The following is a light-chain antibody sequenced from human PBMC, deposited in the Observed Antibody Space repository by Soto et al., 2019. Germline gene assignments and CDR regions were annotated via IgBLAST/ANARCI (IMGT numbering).Light chain of an antibody. CDR3: QQYNSYPTT. CDR2: GAS. CDR1: QGIGNW. J-gene: IGKJ5*01. V-gene: IGKV1D-16*01. Sequence: DIQMTQSPSSLSASVGDRVTITCRASQGIGNWLAWYQQKPEEAPKSLIYGASTLQGGDPSRFSGSGSGTDFTLTISSLQPEDFATYYCQQYNSYPTTFGQGTRLE.